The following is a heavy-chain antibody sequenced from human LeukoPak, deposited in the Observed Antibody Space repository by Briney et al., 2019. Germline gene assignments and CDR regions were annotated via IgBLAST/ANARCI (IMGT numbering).Heavy chain of an antibody. V-gene: IGHV4-34*01. Sequence: PSETLSLTCAVYGGSFSDHYWTWVRQPPGKGLEWIVEVHDSGSAKYNPSLKSRVTISVDTSKNQFLLTMSSLTVTDTAVYYCARCGGYNYFDDYWGQGSLVTVSS. CDR2: VHDSGSA. J-gene: IGHJ4*02. D-gene: IGHD5-24*01. CDR1: GGSFSDHY. CDR3: ARCGGYNYFDDY.